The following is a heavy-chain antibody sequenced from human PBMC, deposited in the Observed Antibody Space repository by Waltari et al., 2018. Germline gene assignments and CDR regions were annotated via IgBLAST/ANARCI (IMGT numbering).Heavy chain of an antibody. CDR3: ARHAFGNSGWHFFDY. Sequence: EVQLVQSGAEIKKPGESLRISCQGSGYIFTNHWITWVRQMPGKGLEWMGGFDPTSTYPNYGPSFQGPVTVSADTSISTAYLQWSSLKASDTAIYYCARHAFGNSGWHFFDYWGQGTLVTVSS. D-gene: IGHD6-19*01. J-gene: IGHJ4*02. V-gene: IGHV5-10-1*03. CDR1: GYIFTNHW. CDR2: FDPTSTYP.